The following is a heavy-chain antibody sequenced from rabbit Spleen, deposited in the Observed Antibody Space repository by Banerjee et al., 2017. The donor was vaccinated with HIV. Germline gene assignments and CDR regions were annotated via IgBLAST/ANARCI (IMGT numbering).Heavy chain of an antibody. V-gene: IGHV1S45*01. D-gene: IGHD1-1*01. J-gene: IGHJ4*01. Sequence: QEQLEESGRGLVKPEGSLTLTCKASGFSFSDRDVMCWVRQAPGKGLEWIACINTATGKDVYSSWAKGRFPISKPSSTTVTLQMTSLTAADTATYFCARDLVGVIGWNFNLWGQGTLVTVS. CDR1: GFSFSDRDV. CDR2: INTATGKD. CDR3: ARDLVGVIGWNFNL.